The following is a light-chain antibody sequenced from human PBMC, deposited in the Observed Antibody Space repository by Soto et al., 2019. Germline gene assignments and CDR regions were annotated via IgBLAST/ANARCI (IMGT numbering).Light chain of an antibody. CDR3: QSYDSSLSGYV. Sequence: QSVLTQPPSVSGAPGQRVTISCTGSSSNIGAGYDVHWYQQLPGTAPKLLIYANNNRPSGVPGRFSGSKSGTSASLAITGLQADDEADYYCQSYDSSLSGYVFGTGTKVNVL. CDR1: SSNIGAGYD. CDR2: ANN. V-gene: IGLV1-40*01. J-gene: IGLJ1*01.